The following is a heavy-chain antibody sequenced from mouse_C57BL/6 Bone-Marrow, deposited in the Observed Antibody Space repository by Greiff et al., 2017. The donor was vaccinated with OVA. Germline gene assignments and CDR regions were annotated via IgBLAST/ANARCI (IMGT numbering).Heavy chain of an antibody. CDR3: ANSGSRNWYFDV. CDR2: IYPGSGST. Sequence: VQLQQSGAELVRPGASVKMSCKASGYTFTSYWITWVKQRPGQGLEWIGDIYPGSGSTNYNEKFKSKATLTVDTSSSTAYMQLSSLTSEDSAVYYCANSGSRNWYFDVWGTGTTVTVSS. D-gene: IGHD1-1*01. V-gene: IGHV1-55*01. CDR1: GYTFTSYW. J-gene: IGHJ1*03.